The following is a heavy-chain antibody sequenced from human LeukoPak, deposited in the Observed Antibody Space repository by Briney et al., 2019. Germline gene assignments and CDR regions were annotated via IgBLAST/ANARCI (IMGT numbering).Heavy chain of an antibody. CDR1: GFTFSTYA. CDR3: AKGGRIVASNWFGP. J-gene: IGHJ5*02. V-gene: IGHV3-64*01. Sequence: GGSLRLSCAASGFTFSTYAMHWVRQAPGKGLEHVSSISGDGGNTYYANSVKDRFTISRDNSKNTLSLQMGSLRAEDMAVYYCAKGGRIVASNWFGPWGQGVLVTVSS. D-gene: IGHD2-15*01. CDR2: ISGDGGNT.